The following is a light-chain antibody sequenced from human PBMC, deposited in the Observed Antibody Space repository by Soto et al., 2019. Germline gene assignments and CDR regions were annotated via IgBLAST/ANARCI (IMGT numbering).Light chain of an antibody. V-gene: IGLV2-8*01. Sequence: QSVLTQPPSASGSPGQSVTISCTGTSSDVGGYNYVSWYQQHPGKAPKLMIYEVSERPSGVPDRFSGSKSGNTASLTVSGLQAEDEADYYCSSYAGSKVVFGGGTQLTVL. J-gene: IGLJ3*02. CDR1: SSDVGGYNY. CDR3: SSYAGSKVV. CDR2: EVS.